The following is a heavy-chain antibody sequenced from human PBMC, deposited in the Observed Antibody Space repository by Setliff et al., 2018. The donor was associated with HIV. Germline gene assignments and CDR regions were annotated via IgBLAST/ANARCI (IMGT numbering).Heavy chain of an antibody. Sequence: ETLSLTCTVSRGSISSGTYYWTWIRQAPGKGLEWVSSISGSGGGTYYADSVKGRFTISRDNSKNTLYLQMNSLRTEDTAVYYCARLGVVPADMDLFFAEYFHHWGQGTLVTVSS. CDR3: ARLGVVPADMDLFFAEYFHH. D-gene: IGHD2-2*01. CDR2: ISGSGGGT. V-gene: IGHV3-23*01. CDR1: RGSISSGTYY. J-gene: IGHJ1*01.